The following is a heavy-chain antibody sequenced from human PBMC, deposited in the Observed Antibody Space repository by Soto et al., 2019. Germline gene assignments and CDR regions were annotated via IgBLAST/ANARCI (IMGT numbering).Heavy chain of an antibody. J-gene: IGHJ4*02. V-gene: IGHV3-15*07. CDR2: IKSKSDGETT. Sequence: EVQLVESGGGLVKPGGSLRLSCAASGFTFTNAWMNWVRQAPGKGLEWVGRIKSKSDGETTDYAAPAKDRFTLSRDDSRNTLFLQMNSLKTEDTAVYYCTTGLFYYDSSGYYYFWGQGTLVTVSS. D-gene: IGHD3-22*01. CDR3: TTGLFYYDSSGYYYF. CDR1: GFTFTNAW.